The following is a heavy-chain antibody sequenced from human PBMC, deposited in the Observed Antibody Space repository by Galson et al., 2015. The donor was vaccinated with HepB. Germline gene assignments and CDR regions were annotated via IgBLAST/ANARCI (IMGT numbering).Heavy chain of an antibody. CDR3: ARYCSSTSCRPHDAFDI. J-gene: IGHJ3*02. V-gene: IGHV3-11*06. CDR1: GFTFSDYY. CDR2: ISSSSSYT. D-gene: IGHD2-2*01. Sequence: SLRLSCAASGFTFSDYYMSWIRQAPGKGLEWVSYISSSSSYTNYADSVKGRFTISRDNSKNTLYLQMNSLRAEDTAVYYCARYCSSTSCRPHDAFDIWGQGTMVTVSS.